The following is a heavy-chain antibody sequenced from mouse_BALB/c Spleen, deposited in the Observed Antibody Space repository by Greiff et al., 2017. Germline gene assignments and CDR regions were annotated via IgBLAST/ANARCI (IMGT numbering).Heavy chain of an antibody. V-gene: IGHV1S135*01. CDR3: ARSCYDYDVCFAY. D-gene: IGHD2-4*01. Sequence: EVKVVESGPELVKPGASVKVSCKASGYSFTDYNMYWVKQSHGKSLEWIGYIDPYNGGTSYNQKFKGKATLTVDKSSSTAFMHLNSLTSEDSAVYYCARSCYDYDVCFAYWGQGTLVTVSA. CDR1: GYSFTDYN. J-gene: IGHJ3*01. CDR2: IDPYNGGT.